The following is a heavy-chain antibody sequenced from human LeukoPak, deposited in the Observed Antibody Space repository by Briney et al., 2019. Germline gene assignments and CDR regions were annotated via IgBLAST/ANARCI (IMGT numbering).Heavy chain of an antibody. J-gene: IGHJ4*02. D-gene: IGHD1-7*01. CDR3: ARANWNYVPFDY. Sequence: PSETLSLTCTVSGGSISSYYWSWIRQPPGKGLEWIGYIYYSGSTNYNPSLKSRVTISVDTSKNQFSLKLSSVTAADTAVYYCARANWNYVPFDYWGQGTLVTVSS. V-gene: IGHV4-59*08. CDR2: IYYSGST. CDR1: GGSISSYY.